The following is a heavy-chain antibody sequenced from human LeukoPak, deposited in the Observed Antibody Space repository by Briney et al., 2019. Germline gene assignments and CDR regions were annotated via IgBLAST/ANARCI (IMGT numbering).Heavy chain of an antibody. J-gene: IGHJ4*02. V-gene: IGHV3-21*01. CDR2: INSGDSTR. CDR3: LRGDSRDY. CDR1: RFNLRIYT. D-gene: IGHD3-22*01. Sequence: GGALILSCAASRFNLRIYTMNWARQATGKGVEWVSSINSGDSTRHHANSVKGRFTITRDNDQNSLYLQMNSLSADDAAVYYCLRGDSRDYWGQGTLVTVSS.